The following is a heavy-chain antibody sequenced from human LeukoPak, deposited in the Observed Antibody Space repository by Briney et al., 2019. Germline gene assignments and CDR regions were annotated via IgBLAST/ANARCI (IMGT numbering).Heavy chain of an antibody. CDR3: ARTYISGYQPDAFDI. V-gene: IGHV4-59*01. CDR2: IHYSGTT. CDR1: GGSFSGYY. J-gene: IGHJ3*02. D-gene: IGHD3-22*01. Sequence: SETLSLTCAVYGGSFSGYYWSWIRQPPGRGLEWIGYIHYSGTTNYNPSLKSRFTISVDTSKNQFSLKLSSVTAADTAVYYCARTYISGYQPDAFDIWGQGTMVTVSS.